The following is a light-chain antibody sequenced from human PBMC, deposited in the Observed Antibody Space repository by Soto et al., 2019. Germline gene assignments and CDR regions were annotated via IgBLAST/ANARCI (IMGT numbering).Light chain of an antibody. V-gene: IGKV3-15*01. CDR3: QQYNNWPLT. CDR1: QSVSSY. J-gene: IGKJ4*01. CDR2: GAS. Sequence: ETVMTQSPATLSVSPGERATLSCRASQSVSSYLAWYQQKPGQAPRLLIYGASTRATSIPARFSGSGSGTEFTLTISSLQSEDFAVYYCQQYNNWPLTFGGGTKVEIK.